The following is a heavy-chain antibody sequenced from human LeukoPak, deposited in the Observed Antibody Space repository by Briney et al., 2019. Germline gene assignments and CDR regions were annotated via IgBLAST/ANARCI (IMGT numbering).Heavy chain of an antibody. D-gene: IGHD2-15*01. CDR2: INHSGST. J-gene: IGHJ5*02. V-gene: IGHV4-34*01. Sequence: SETLSRTCAVYNGSFSSYYWTWIRQSPGKGLEWIGEINHSGSTNFNPSLRSRVTISLDTSKNQFSLRLSSVTAADTAVYYCAREYCSDVSCHDNWFDPWGQGTLVIVSS. CDR3: AREYCSDVSCHDNWFDP. CDR1: NGSFSSYY.